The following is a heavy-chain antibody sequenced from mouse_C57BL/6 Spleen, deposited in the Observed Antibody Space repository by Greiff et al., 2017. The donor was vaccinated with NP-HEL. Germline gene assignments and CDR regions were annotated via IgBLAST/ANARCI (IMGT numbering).Heavy chain of an antibody. D-gene: IGHD1-1*02. Sequence: VQLQQPGAELVKPGASVKLSCKASGYTFTSYWMHWVNQRPGQGLEWIGEIDPSDSYTNYNQKFKGKATLTVDKSSSTAYMQRSSLTSEDSAVYYCAGGTGGYNYFDDWGKGTTLTVSS. CDR3: AGGTGGYNYFDD. CDR2: IDPSDSYT. J-gene: IGHJ2*01. CDR1: GYTFTSYW. V-gene: IGHV1-50*01.